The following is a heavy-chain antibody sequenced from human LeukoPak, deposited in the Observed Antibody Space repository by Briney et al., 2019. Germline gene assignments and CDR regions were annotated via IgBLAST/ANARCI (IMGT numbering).Heavy chain of an antibody. CDR2: ISGSGGST. CDR1: GFTFSSYA. D-gene: IGHD1-7*01. Sequence: GGSLRLSCAASGFTFSSYAMSWVRQAPGKGLEWVSAISGSGGSTYYADSVKGRFTISRDNSRNTLYLQMNSLRAEDTAVYYCAKGITGTTRYFDYWGQGTLVTVSS. V-gene: IGHV3-23*01. CDR3: AKGITGTTRYFDY. J-gene: IGHJ4*02.